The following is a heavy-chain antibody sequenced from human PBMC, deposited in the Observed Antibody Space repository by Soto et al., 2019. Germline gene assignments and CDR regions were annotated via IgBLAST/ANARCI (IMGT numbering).Heavy chain of an antibody. V-gene: IGHV4-4*07. J-gene: IGHJ5*02. CDR2: LQTNGNT. CDR1: GGSLGGYH. Sequence: LETLSLSCRVSGGSLGGYHWRWIRQPAGKGLEWLGRLQTNGNTDYDHSLKSRVTISIDTSKNQFSLKVTSVTAADTAVYCCGKGAGPPWFDPWGQGTLLTVSS. CDR3: GKGAGPPWFDP.